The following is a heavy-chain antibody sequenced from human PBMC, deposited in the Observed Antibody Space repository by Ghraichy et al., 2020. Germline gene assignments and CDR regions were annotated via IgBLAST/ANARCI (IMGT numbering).Heavy chain of an antibody. V-gene: IGHV3-23*01. Sequence: GESLNISCASSGFTFSGSAMCWFRQAPGKGLEWVSAISDSGGSTYYADSVKGRFTISRDNSKNMLYLQMNSLRAEDTAVYYCAKLTGQVGLSSPLSLRSWYFDLWGRGALVTVSS. J-gene: IGHJ2*01. CDR1: GFTFSGSA. CDR2: ISDSGGST. CDR3: AKLTGQVGLSSPLSLRSWYFDL. D-gene: IGHD1-26*01.